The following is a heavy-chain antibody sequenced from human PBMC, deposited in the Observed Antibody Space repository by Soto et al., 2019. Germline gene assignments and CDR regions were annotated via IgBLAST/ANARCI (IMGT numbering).Heavy chain of an antibody. D-gene: IGHD4-17*01. CDR1: GFSLSTSGVG. J-gene: IGHJ6*02. Sequence: QITLKESGPTLVKPTQTLTLTCTFSGFSLSTSGVGVGWIRQPPGKALEWLALIYWDDDKRYSPSLKSRLTITKVTSKIQVVLTRTDMDPVDTATYYGAHFGDYGYYYYSMDVWGQGTTVTVSS. V-gene: IGHV2-5*02. CDR2: IYWDDDK. CDR3: AHFGDYGYYYYSMDV.